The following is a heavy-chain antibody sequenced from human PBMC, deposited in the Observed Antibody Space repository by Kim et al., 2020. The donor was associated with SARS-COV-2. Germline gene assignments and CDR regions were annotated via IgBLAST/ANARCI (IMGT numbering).Heavy chain of an antibody. V-gene: IGHV3-9*01. CDR1: GFTFDDYA. CDR3: AKTGIGFGGDPRRADNWFDP. J-gene: IGHJ5*02. Sequence: GGSLRLSCAASGFTFDDYAMHWVRQAPGKGLEWVSGISWNSGSIGYADSVKGRFTISRDNAKNSLYLQMNSLRAEDTALYYCAKTGIGFGGDPRRADNWFDPWGQGTLVTVSS. CDR2: ISWNSGSI. D-gene: IGHD2-21*02.